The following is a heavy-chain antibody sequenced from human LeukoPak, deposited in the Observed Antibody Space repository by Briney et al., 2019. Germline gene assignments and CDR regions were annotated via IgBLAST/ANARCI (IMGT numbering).Heavy chain of an antibody. CDR2: ISGSGDNT. V-gene: IGHV3-23*01. J-gene: IGHJ2*01. CDR1: GFTFDDYA. CDR3: ARSGKVVPTARNWYFDF. D-gene: IGHD2-2*01. Sequence: PGGSLRLSCAASGFTFDDYAMHWVRQAPGKGLEWVSTISGSGDNTYYADSVKGRFTISRDNSKNTLNLQMNSLRAEDTAVYYCARSGKVVPTARNWYFDFWGRGTLVTVSS.